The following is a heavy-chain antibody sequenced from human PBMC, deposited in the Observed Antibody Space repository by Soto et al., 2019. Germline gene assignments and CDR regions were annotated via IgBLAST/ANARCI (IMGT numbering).Heavy chain of an antibody. CDR3: VRDHGYWTSRSCYRDYYYYGMDV. D-gene: IGHD2-2*02. CDR2: IIPMYGTA. Sequence: QVQLVQSGAEVKKPGSSVKVSCKVSGDTFSSYGISWVRHAPGQGLEWMGGIIPMYGTANYSQKFQGRVTLTADEPTTAAYMELSSLRSEDTAVYLCVRDHGYWTSRSCYRDYYYYGMDVWGQGTTVTVSS. J-gene: IGHJ6*02. CDR1: GDTFSSYG. V-gene: IGHV1-69*01.